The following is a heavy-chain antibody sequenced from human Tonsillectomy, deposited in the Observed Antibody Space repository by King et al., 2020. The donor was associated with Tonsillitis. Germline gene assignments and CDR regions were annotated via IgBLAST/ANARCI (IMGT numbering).Heavy chain of an antibody. CDR2: IYSGGST. D-gene: IGHD6-19*01. CDR1: GFIVNTKY. J-gene: IGHJ4*02. Sequence: VQLVESGGGLVQPGGSLRLSCAASGFIVNTKYMSWVRQAPGKGLEWVSVIYSGGSTYYADSVKGRFTISRDNSKNTLYLQMNSLRAEDTAVYFSASVRSGWYVDYWGQGTLVTVSS. V-gene: IGHV3-66*01. CDR3: ASVRSGWYVDY.